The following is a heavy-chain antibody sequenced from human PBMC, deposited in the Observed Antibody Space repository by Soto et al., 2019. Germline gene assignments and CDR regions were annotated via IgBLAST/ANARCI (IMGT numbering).Heavy chain of an antibody. J-gene: IGHJ4*02. CDR2: IYYSGST. V-gene: IGHV4-59*01. CDR1: GGSISSYY. Sequence: SATLSLTCTVSGGSISSYYWSWIRQPPGKGLEWIGYIYYSGSTNYNPSLKSRVTMSLDTSKNQFSLKLSSVTPADTAVYYCARRYGPSFDYWGQGTLVTVS. D-gene: IGHD4-17*01. CDR3: ARRYGPSFDY.